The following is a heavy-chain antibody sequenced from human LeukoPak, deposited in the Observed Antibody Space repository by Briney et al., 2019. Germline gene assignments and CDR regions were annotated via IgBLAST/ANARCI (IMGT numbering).Heavy chain of an antibody. CDR1: GFTFSNLA. Sequence: GGSLRLSCVASGFTFSNLAMDWVRQAPGNGLEWVSVISDSGGIRYYADSVKGRFTISRDNSRNTLYLQMKSLRVEDTAVYYCAKDARRYSGWYFFDHWGQGTLVTVSS. V-gene: IGHV3-23*01. CDR3: AKDARRYSGWYFFDH. J-gene: IGHJ4*02. D-gene: IGHD6-19*01. CDR2: ISDSGGIR.